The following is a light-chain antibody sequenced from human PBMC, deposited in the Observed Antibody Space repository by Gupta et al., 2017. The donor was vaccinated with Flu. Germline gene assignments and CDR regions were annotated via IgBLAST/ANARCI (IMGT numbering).Light chain of an antibody. CDR3: QQYIGSPPWT. Sequence: RANLSCGASQSFSSNLLAWYQQKPGLAPRLIIYDAFNRTAGTPDRFSGSGSGTDFTLTISRLEPEDFAVYYCQQYIGSPPWTFGQGTKLEI. J-gene: IGKJ2*02. CDR2: DAF. V-gene: IGKV3D-20*01. CDR1: QSFSSNL.